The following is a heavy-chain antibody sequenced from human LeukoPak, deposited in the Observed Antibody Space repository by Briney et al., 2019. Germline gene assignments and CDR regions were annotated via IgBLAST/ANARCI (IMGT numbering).Heavy chain of an antibody. V-gene: IGHV4-39*01. Sequence: PSETLSLTCTVSGGSISSRNYYWAWIRQPPGKGLDWIGSISYTGSIFYNPSLKSRVTISVDTSKNQFSLKLRSVTAADTAIYYWGRAERSRPSFPWDHWGQGTLVPVSS. CDR3: GRAERSRPSFPWDH. CDR1: GGSISSRNYY. J-gene: IGHJ4*02. D-gene: IGHD2-2*01. CDR2: ISYTGSI.